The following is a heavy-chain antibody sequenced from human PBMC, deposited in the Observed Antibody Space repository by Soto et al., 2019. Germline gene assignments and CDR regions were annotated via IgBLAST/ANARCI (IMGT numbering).Heavy chain of an antibody. V-gene: IGHV4-59*11. J-gene: IGHJ5*02. CDR3: ARVGVISHDSTWFDP. CDR1: GRSISSHY. Sequence: PSETLSLTCPVSGRSISSHYWSWIRQPPGKGLEWIGYIYYSGSTNYNPSLKSRVTISVDTSKNQFSLKLSSVTAADTAVYYCARVGVISHDSTWFDPWGQGTLVTVS. CDR2: IYYSGST. D-gene: IGHD3-22*01.